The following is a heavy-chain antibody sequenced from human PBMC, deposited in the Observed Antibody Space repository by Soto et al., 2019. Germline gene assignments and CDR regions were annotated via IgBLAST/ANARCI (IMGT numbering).Heavy chain of an antibody. CDR3: ARDYLFLEWLPKASYYYGMDV. Sequence: ASVKVSCKASGYTFTGYYMHWVRQAPGQGLEWMGWNNPNSGGTNYAQKFQGWVTMTRDTSISTAYMELSRLRSDDTAVYYCARDYLFLEWLPKASYYYGMDVWGQGTTVTVSS. V-gene: IGHV1-2*04. J-gene: IGHJ6*02. D-gene: IGHD3-3*01. CDR1: GYTFTGYY. CDR2: NNPNSGGT.